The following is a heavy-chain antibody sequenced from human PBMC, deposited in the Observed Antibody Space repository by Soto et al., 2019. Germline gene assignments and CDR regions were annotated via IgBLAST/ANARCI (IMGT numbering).Heavy chain of an antibody. CDR1: GFTFSSYW. J-gene: IGHJ4*02. CDR2: INSDGSTT. Sequence: GGSLRLSCAASGFTFSSYWMHWVRQAPGKGLVWVSRINSDGSTTNYADSVKGRFTISRDNAKNTLSLQMTSLRAEDTAVHYCARVPTFDSSGYYPDYWGQGTLVTVSS. V-gene: IGHV3-74*01. CDR3: ARVPTFDSSGYYPDY. D-gene: IGHD3-22*01.